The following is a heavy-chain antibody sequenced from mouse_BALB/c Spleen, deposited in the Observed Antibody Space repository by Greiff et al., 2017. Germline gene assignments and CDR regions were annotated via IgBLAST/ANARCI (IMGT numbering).Heavy chain of an antibody. D-gene: IGHD1-1*01. J-gene: IGHJ1*01. Sequence: VQLQQPGAELVRPGASVKLSFKASGYTFTSYWINWVKQRPGQGLEWIGNIYPSDSYTNYNQKFKDKATLTVDKSSSTAYMQLSSPTSEDSAVYYCTTTVVTAVDVWGAGTTVTVSS. CDR2: IYPSDSYT. V-gene: IGHV1-69*02. CDR3: TTTVVTAVDV. CDR1: GYTFTSYW.